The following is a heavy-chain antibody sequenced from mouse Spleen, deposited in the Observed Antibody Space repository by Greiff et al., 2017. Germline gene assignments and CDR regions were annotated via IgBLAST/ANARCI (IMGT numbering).Heavy chain of an antibody. J-gene: IGHJ4*01. CDR1: GFTFSDYG. CDR2: ISNLAYSI. V-gene: IGHV5-15*02. Sequence: EVQGVESGGGLVQPGGSRKLSCAASGFTFSDYGMAWVRQAPGKGPEWVAFISNLAYSIYYADTVTGRFTISRENAKNTLYLEMSSLRSEDTAMYYCARWSPLAMDYWGQGTSVTVSS. CDR3: ARWSPLAMDY.